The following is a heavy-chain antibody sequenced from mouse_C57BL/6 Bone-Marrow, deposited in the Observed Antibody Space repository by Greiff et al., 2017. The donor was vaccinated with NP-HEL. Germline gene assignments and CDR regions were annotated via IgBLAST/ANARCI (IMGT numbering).Heavy chain of an antibody. V-gene: IGHV1-19*01. Sequence: EVQRVESGPVLVKPGASVKMSCKASGYTFPDYYMNWVKQSHGKSLEWIGVINPYNGGTSYNQKFKGKATLTVDKSSSTAYMELNSLTSEDSAVYYCARSHYTMDYWGQGTSVTVCS. J-gene: IGHJ4*01. CDR2: INPYNGGT. CDR1: GYTFPDYY. CDR3: ARSHYTMDY.